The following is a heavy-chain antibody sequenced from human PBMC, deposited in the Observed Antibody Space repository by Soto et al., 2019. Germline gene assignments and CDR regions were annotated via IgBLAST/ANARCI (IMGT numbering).Heavy chain of an antibody. CDR1: GGTFSSYA. D-gene: IGHD3-22*01. CDR2: IIPIFGTA. CDR3: ATSYSRGYYYVDY. V-gene: IGHV1-69*13. Sequence: GASVKVSCKASGGTFSSYAISRVRQAPGQGLEWMGGIIPIFGTANYAQKFQGRVTITADESTSIAYMELSSLRSEDTAVYYCATSYSRGYYYVDYWGQGTLVTVSS. J-gene: IGHJ4*02.